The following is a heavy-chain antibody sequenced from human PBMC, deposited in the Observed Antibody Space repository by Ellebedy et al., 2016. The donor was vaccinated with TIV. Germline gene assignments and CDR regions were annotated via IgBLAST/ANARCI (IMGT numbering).Heavy chain of an antibody. CDR2: IIPIFGTA. CDR3: ARGGGYYYGSGSYGWFDP. Sequence: SVKVSCXASGGTFSSYAISWVRQAPGQGLEWMGGIIPIFGTANYAQKFQGRVTITADKSTSTAYMELSSLRSEDTAVYHCARGGGYYYGSGSYGWFDPWGQGTLVTVSS. V-gene: IGHV1-69*06. D-gene: IGHD3-10*01. J-gene: IGHJ5*02. CDR1: GGTFSSYA.